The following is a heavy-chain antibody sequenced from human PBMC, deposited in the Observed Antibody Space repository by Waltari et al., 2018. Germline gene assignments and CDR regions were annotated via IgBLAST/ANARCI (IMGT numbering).Heavy chain of an antibody. D-gene: IGHD5-12*01. CDR2: TNPNRGGT. J-gene: IGHJ5*02. Sequence: QVQLVQSGAEVKNPGASVKVSCKASGYTFTGSYMHWVRQAPGQGLEWMGRTNPNRGGTNFAQKLQDRVTMTRDTSISTAYMELSGLRSDDTAMYYCARALSGYESAWGQGTLVTVSS. CDR1: GYTFTGSY. V-gene: IGHV1-2*06. CDR3: ARALSGYESA.